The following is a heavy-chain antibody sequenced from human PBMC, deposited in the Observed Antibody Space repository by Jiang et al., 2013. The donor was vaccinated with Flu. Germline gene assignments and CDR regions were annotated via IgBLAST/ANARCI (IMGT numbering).Heavy chain of an antibody. D-gene: IGHD5-24*01. V-gene: IGHV4-38-2*01. CDR3: ARWSGMATSENSLDL. Sequence: LLKPSETLSLTCAVSGYSITTDKYWGWIRQPPGKGLEWIGLVYHSGTTYYNPSLKSRVTISVDTSKNHISLKLSSVTAADTAVYFCARWSGMATSENSLDLWGQGKMVSVSS. CDR1: GYSITTDKY. J-gene: IGHJ3*01. CDR2: VYHSGTT.